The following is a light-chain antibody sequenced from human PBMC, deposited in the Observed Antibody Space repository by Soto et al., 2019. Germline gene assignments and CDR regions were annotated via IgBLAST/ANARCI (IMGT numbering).Light chain of an antibody. J-gene: IGLJ3*02. CDR3: GTWDSSLSGGV. Sequence: HSVLTQPPSVSAAPGQQVTISCSGSSSNIGNNYVSWYQQLPGTAPKLLIYENNKRPSGIPDRFSGSKSGTSATLGITGLQTGDEADYYCGTWDSSLSGGVFGGGTKLTVL. CDR1: SSNIGNNY. CDR2: ENN. V-gene: IGLV1-51*02.